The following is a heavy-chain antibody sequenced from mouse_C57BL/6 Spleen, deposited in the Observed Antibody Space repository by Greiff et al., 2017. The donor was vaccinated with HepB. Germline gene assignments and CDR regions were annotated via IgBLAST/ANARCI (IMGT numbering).Heavy chain of an antibody. Sequence: EVKLQESGPELVKPGASVKIPCKASGYTFTDYNMDWVKQSHGKSLEWIGDINPNNGGTIYNQKFKGKATLTVDKSSSTAYMELRSLTSEDTSVYYCARSSYDYDVHWYFDVWGTGTTVTVSS. J-gene: IGHJ1*03. D-gene: IGHD2-4*01. CDR3: ARSSYDYDVHWYFDV. CDR1: GYTFTDYN. CDR2: INPNNGGT. V-gene: IGHV1-18*01.